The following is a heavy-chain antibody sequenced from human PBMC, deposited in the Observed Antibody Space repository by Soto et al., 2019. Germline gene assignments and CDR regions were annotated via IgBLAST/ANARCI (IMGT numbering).Heavy chain of an antibody. J-gene: IGHJ4*02. CDR2: IKQDGSEK. D-gene: IGHD2-15*01. CDR3: ARDHLGRFDY. CDR1: GLTFRSYW. V-gene: IGHV3-7*01. Sequence: GGSLGLCCAASGLTFRSYWMSWVRQAPGKGLEWVANIKQDGSEKYYVDSVKGRFTISRDNAKNSLYLQMNSLRAEDTAVYYCARDHLGRFDYWGQGTLVTVSS.